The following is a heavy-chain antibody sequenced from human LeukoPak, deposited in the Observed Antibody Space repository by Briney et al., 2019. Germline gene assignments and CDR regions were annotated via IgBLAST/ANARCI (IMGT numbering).Heavy chain of an antibody. Sequence: GGSLRLSCAASGFTFSDYYMSWIRQAPGKGLEWVSYIRSSGSAIYYADSVKGRFTISRDNAKNSLYLQMNSLRAEDTAVYYCARDLAVAGYGMDVWGQGTTVTVSS. CDR1: GFTFSDYY. CDR2: IRSSGSAI. D-gene: IGHD6-19*01. V-gene: IGHV3-11*01. CDR3: ARDLAVAGYGMDV. J-gene: IGHJ6*02.